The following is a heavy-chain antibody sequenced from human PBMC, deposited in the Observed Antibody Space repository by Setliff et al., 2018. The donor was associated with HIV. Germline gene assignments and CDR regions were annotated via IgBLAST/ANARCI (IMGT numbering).Heavy chain of an antibody. D-gene: IGHD1-1*01. J-gene: IGHJ4*02. CDR3: AREGRGDPAVATTRIDY. Sequence: SETLSLTCSVSGDSMSSGSYFWGWIRQTPGKGLEWIGNIYYTGFAYYNPSLKSRVTISLDTSKTHFYLNLTSVTNADTAVYFCAREGRGDPAVATTRIDYWGQGKLVTVSS. CDR2: IYYTGFA. V-gene: IGHV4-39*02. CDR1: GDSMSSGSYF.